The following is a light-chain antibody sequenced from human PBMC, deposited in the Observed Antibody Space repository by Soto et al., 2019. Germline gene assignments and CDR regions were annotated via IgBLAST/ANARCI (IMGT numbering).Light chain of an antibody. CDR2: AAS. J-gene: IGKJ1*01. CDR3: QQYGSSGT. V-gene: IGKV3-20*01. Sequence: SAGTVSLNKRESATISCRASQSVSNNYLACYQQKPGPAPRLLFYAASKTTTVIPDRCSSSGAGTDITPTISSLEAEDFAVYYGQQYGSSGTCGQVANVEVK. CDR1: QSVSNNY.